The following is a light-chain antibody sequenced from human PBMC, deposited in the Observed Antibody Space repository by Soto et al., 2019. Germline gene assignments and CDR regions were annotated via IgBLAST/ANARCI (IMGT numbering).Light chain of an antibody. CDR2: DAS. CDR1: QSVGGN. Sequence: EIVMTQSPATLSVSPGERATLSCRASQSVGGNLAWYQQRPGQAPRLLIYDASNRATGIPARFSGSGSGTDFTLTISSLEPEDFAVYYCQQYHSSPRTFGQGTKVDIK. J-gene: IGKJ1*01. CDR3: QQYHSSPRT. V-gene: IGKV3D-15*01.